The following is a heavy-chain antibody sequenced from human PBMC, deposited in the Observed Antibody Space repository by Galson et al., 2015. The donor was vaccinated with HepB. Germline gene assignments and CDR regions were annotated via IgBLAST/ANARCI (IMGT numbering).Heavy chain of an antibody. CDR2: IDPDSGGT. D-gene: IGHD3-16*01. Sequence: SVKVSCKASGYNFNVYYIHWVRQAPGQGLEWLGRIDPDSGGTDYAQKFRGRVTMTSDTSISTAYMELSRLRSDDTAFYSCAREYDYVWGSSPSGNYYYAMDVWGQGTTVIVSS. J-gene: IGHJ6*02. V-gene: IGHV1-2*06. CDR3: AREYDYVWGSSPSGNYYYAMDV. CDR1: GYNFNVYY.